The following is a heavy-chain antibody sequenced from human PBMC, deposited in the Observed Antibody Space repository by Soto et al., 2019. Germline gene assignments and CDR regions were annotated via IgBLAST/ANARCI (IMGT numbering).Heavy chain of an antibody. CDR2: IYHSGST. CDR1: GGSISSSNW. V-gene: IGHV4-4*02. J-gene: IGHJ6*02. D-gene: IGHD3-22*01. Sequence: QVQLQESGPGLVKPSGTLSLTCAVSGGSISSSNWWSWVRQPPGKGLEWIGEIYHSGSTNYNPSLKSRVTISVDKSKNQFSLKLSSVTAADTAVYYCARIGMDYHSSGYRRKYYYGMDVWGQGTTVTVSS. CDR3: ARIGMDYHSSGYRRKYYYGMDV.